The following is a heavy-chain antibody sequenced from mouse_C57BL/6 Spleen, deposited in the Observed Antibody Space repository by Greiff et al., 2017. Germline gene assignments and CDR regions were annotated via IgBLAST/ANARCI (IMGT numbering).Heavy chain of an antibody. Sequence: QVQLKESGPELVKPGASVKISCKASGYAFSSSWMNWVKQRPGKGLEWIGRIYPGDGDTNYNGKFKGKATLTADKSSSTAYMQLSSLTSEDSAVYFGARSPLDSSGYNFDYWGQGTTLTVSS. CDR3: ARSPLDSSGYNFDY. D-gene: IGHD3-2*02. V-gene: IGHV1-82*01. J-gene: IGHJ2*01. CDR1: GYAFSSSW. CDR2: IYPGDGDT.